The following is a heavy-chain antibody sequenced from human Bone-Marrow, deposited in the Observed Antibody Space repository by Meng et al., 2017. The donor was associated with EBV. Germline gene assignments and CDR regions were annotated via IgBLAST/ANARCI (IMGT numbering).Heavy chain of an antibody. J-gene: IGHJ5*02. CDR1: GDTFGYYT. Sequence: QGQVVQSGAEVEKPGSSVKVSCKVSGDTFGYYTISWVRQAPGQGPEWMGGIIPSYGTTGYAQKFQGRVTISADESTTTAYMELRSLTLDDTAVYYCARESPDRSTDPWGQGTLVTVSS. V-gene: IGHV1-69*01. CDR3: ARESPDRSTDP. CDR2: IIPSYGTT.